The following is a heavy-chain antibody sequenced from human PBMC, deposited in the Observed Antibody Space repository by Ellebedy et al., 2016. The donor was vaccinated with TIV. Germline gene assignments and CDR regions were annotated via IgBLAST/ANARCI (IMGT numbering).Heavy chain of an antibody. CDR2: INPSGSSP. CDR3: ASGGADYDYLWGCHAY. J-gene: IGHJ4*02. CDR1: GFSFSSHY. V-gene: IGHV1-46*01. D-gene: IGHD3-16*01. Sequence: ASVKVSCKASGFSFSSHYMHWVRQAPGQGLEWMGIINPSGSSPSYAQKFQDRVTMTRDTSTSTVYMDLSSLKSEDTAVYYCASGGADYDYLWGCHAYWGQGTLVTVSS.